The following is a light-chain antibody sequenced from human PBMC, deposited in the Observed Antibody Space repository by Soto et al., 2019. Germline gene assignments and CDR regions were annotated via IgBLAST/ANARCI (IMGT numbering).Light chain of an antibody. CDR3: SSYSGSLHYV. CDR1: SSDVGGYNY. J-gene: IGLJ1*01. V-gene: IGLV2-8*01. Sequence: QSVLTQPPSASGSPGQSVTISCTGTSSDVGGYNYVSWYQQHPGKAPKLMISEVNKRPSGVPDRFSGSKSGNTASLTVSGLQAEDEADDYCSSYSGSLHYVFGTGTKVTVL. CDR2: EVN.